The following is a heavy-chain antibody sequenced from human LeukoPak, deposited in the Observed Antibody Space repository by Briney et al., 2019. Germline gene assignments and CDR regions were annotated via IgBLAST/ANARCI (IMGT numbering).Heavy chain of an antibody. CDR3: ASFPYYYDSSGYSTRPIDY. J-gene: IGHJ4*02. Sequence: SKTLSLTCTVSGGSISSYYWSWIRQPPGKGLEWIGYIYYSGSTNYNPSLKSRVTISVDTSKNQFSLKLSSVTAADTAVYYCASFPYYYDSSGYSTRPIDYWGQGTLVTVSS. D-gene: IGHD3-22*01. V-gene: IGHV4-59*08. CDR1: GGSISSYY. CDR2: IYYSGST.